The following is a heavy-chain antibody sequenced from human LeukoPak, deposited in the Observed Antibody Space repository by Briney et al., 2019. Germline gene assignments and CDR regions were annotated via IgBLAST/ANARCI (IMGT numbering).Heavy chain of an antibody. CDR3: ARDGITMRILEY. D-gene: IGHD3-10*01. CDR1: GFTFSNYD. CDR2: IGTAGDI. Sequence: GGSLRLSCAASGFTFSNYDMHWVRQATGKGLEWVSGIGTAGDIYYPGSVKGRFTISRDNAKNSLYLQMDSLRAEDTAVYYCARDGITMRILEYWGQGTLVTVSS. J-gene: IGHJ4*02. V-gene: IGHV3-13*01.